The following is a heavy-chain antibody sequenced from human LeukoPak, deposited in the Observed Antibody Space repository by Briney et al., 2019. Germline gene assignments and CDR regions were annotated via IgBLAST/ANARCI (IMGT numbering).Heavy chain of an antibody. CDR2: VYDSWNN. Sequence: SQTLSLTCTVSGDSINSGNSHWTWIRQPPGKGLEWLGSVYDSWNNYYNPSLESRITMSVDASKNQYSLELSSVIAADTAVYYCASYFVGNGGRGYWGQGALVTVSS. CDR3: ASYFVGNGGRGY. D-gene: IGHD3-10*02. V-gene: IGHV4-30-4*01. J-gene: IGHJ4*02. CDR1: GDSINSGNSH.